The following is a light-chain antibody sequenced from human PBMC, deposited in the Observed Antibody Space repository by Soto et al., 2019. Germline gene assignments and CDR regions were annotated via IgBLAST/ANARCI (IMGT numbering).Light chain of an antibody. J-gene: IGKJ1*01. CDR2: TAS. CDR1: QGISSY. V-gene: IGKV1-9*01. CDR3: QQYNSYSWT. Sequence: DIQLTQSPSFLSGSVGDRVTITCRASQGISSYLAWYQQKPGKAPKLLIYTASTLQSGVPSRFSGSGSGTEFTLTISSLQPEDFATYYCQQYNSYSWTFGQGTKVDI.